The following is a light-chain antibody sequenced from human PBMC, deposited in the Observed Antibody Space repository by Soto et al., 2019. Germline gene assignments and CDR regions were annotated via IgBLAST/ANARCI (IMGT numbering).Light chain of an antibody. CDR1: NIGSKR. CDR3: QVWDNYSDHVV. V-gene: IGLV3-21*02. CDR2: HDS. Sequence: SYELTQPPSVSVAPGQTARITCGENNIGSKRVHWYQQKPGQAPVVVVYHDSDRPSGIPERFSGSNSGNTATLTISAVDAGDEAAYFCQVWDNYSDHVVFGARTKLTVL. J-gene: IGLJ3*02.